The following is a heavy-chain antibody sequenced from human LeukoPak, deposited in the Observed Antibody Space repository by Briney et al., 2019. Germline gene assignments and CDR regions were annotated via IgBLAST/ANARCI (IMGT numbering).Heavy chain of an antibody. CDR2: ISSSGSII. D-gene: IGHD2-15*01. CDR3: ARVATYCSGGSCPYYFDY. CDR1: GFTFSSYE. V-gene: IGHV3-48*03. J-gene: IGHJ4*02. Sequence: GGSLRLSCAASGFTFSSYEMNWARQAPGKGLEWVSYISSSGSIIYYADSVKGRFTISRDNGKNSLYVQMKSLRAEDTAVYYCARVATYCSGGSCPYYFDYWGRGTLVTVSS.